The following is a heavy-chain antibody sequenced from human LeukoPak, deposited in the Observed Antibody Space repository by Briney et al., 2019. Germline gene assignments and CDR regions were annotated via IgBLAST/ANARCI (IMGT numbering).Heavy chain of an antibody. Sequence: GGSLRLSCAASGFTFSSYSMNWVRQAPGKGLEWVSSITISSSYLYYADSVKGRFTISRDNAKNSLYLQMNSLRAEDTAVYYCARNFGYSGYDLLGYWGQGTLVTVSS. CDR3: ARNFGYSGYDLLGY. CDR2: ITISSSYL. CDR1: GFTFSSYS. J-gene: IGHJ4*02. V-gene: IGHV3-21*01. D-gene: IGHD5-12*01.